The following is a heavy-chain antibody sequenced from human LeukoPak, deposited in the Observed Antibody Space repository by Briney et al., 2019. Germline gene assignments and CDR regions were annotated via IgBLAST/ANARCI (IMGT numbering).Heavy chain of an antibody. J-gene: IGHJ4*02. CDR2: ISAYNGNT. Sequence: GASVKVSCKASGYTFTSYGISWVRQAPGQGLEWMGWISAYNGNTNYAQKLQGRVTMTTDTSTSTAYMELRSLRSDDTAVCYCAREPPMNGARLFDYWGQGTLVTVSS. D-gene: IGHD4-17*01. CDR1: GYTFTSYG. CDR3: AREPPMNGARLFDY. V-gene: IGHV1-18*01.